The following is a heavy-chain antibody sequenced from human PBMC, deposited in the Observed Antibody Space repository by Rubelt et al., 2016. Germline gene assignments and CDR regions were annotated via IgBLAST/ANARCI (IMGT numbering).Heavy chain of an antibody. CDR2: IYYSGST. D-gene: IGHD2-2*03. CDR3: SRDGYCSSTSCSS. Sequence: QVQLQESGPGLVKPSETLSLTCTVSGGSISSYYWSWIRQPPGKGLEWIGYIYYSGSTYYNPSLKSRVTISVDTSKNQFSLKLSSVTAADTAVYYCSRDGYCSSTSCSSWGQGTLVTVSS. J-gene: IGHJ5*02. V-gene: IGHV4-59*12. CDR1: GGSISSYY.